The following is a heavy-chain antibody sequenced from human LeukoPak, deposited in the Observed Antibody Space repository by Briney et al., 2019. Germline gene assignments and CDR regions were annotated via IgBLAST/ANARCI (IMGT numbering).Heavy chain of an antibody. Sequence: SETLSLTCTVSGGSISSYCWSWIRQPPGKGLEWIGYIYYSGSTNYNPSLKSRVTISVDTSKNQFSLKLSSVTAADTAVYYCARDLSYYYGSGSYYRVRAFDYWGQGTLVTVSS. CDR3: ARDLSYYYGSGSYYRVRAFDY. CDR2: IYYSGST. V-gene: IGHV4-59*01. J-gene: IGHJ4*02. D-gene: IGHD3-10*01. CDR1: GGSISSYC.